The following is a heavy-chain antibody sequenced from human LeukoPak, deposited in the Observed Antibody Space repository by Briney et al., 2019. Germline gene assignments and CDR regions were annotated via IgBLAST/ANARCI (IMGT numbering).Heavy chain of an antibody. CDR2: VKSDGAGT. D-gene: IGHD2-15*01. CDR3: ASSPAVGVGDY. V-gene: IGHV3-23*01. CDR1: GFTFSTYA. Sequence: GGSLRLSCAASGFTFSTYAMSWVRQAPGKGLAWVASVKSDGAGTHYADSVKGRFTISRDNSKNILYLQMNSLRAEDTAVYYCASSPAVGVGDYWGQGTLVTVSS. J-gene: IGHJ4*02.